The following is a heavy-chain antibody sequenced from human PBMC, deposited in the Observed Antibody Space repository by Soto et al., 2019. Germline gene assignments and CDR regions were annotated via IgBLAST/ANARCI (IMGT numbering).Heavy chain of an antibody. V-gene: IGHV3-9*01. Sequence: SLRLSCAASGFTFDDYAMHWVRQAPGKGLEWVSGISWNSGSIGYADSVKGRFTISRDNAKNSLYLQMNSLRAEDTALYYCARETTVGAFDIWGQGTMVTVSS. CDR2: ISWNSGSI. CDR3: ARETTVGAFDI. CDR1: GFTFDDYA. D-gene: IGHD4-17*01. J-gene: IGHJ3*02.